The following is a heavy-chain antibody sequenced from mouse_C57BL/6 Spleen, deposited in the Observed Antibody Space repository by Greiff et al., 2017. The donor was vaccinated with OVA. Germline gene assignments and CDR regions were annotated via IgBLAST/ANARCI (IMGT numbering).Heavy chain of an antibody. D-gene: IGHD1-1*01. V-gene: IGHV1-52*01. CDR2: IDPSDSET. CDR3: ARGSSAYWYFDV. J-gene: IGHJ1*03. CDR1: GYTFTSYW. Sequence: QVQLQQPGAELVRPGSSVKLSCKASGYTFTSYWMHWVKQRPIQGLEWIGNIDPSDSETHYNRKFKDKATLTVDKSSSTAYMQLISLTSEDSAVYYCARGSSAYWYFDVWGTGTTVTVSS.